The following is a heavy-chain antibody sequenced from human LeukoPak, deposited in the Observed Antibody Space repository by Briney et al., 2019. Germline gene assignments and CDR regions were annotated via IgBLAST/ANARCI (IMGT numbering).Heavy chain of an antibody. V-gene: IGHV1-2*02. Sequence: ASVKVSCKTSGYTFTDYDIHWVRQAPGQGLEWMGWINPNNGGTDYAQKFQGRVTVTRDTSISTAYMDLSSLRSDDTAVYHCARAYYFGSGSYYYFDYWGQGTLVTVSS. CDR3: ARAYYFGSGSYYYFDY. D-gene: IGHD3-10*01. J-gene: IGHJ4*02. CDR2: INPNNGGT. CDR1: GYTFTDYD.